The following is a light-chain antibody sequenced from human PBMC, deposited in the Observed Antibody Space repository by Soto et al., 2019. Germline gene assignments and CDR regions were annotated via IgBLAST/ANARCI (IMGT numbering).Light chain of an antibody. CDR3: QQRSLLFT. J-gene: IGKJ4*01. V-gene: IGKV3-11*01. CDR1: QCVGSA. CDR2: DAS. Sequence: EIVLTQSPATLSLSPGERATLSCRTSQCVGSALAWYQQKPGHAPRLLIYDASNRATGIPARFSGSGSGTDFTLTISSLQPEDFAVYYCQQRSLLFTFGGGTKVEIK.